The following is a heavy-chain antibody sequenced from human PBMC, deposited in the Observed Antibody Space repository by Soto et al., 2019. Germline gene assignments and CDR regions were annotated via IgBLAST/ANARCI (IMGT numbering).Heavy chain of an antibody. Sequence: LRLSFAASGFALSNYEMNWVRQAPGKGLEWVSYISLSGSTIYYADSVKGRFTISRDDAKNSLYLQMDSLRADDTAVYYCARESFSASPNFFDYWGQGTLVTVSS. D-gene: IGHD3-3*02. CDR3: ARESFSASPNFFDY. V-gene: IGHV3-48*03. J-gene: IGHJ4*02. CDR2: ISLSGSTI. CDR1: GFALSNYE.